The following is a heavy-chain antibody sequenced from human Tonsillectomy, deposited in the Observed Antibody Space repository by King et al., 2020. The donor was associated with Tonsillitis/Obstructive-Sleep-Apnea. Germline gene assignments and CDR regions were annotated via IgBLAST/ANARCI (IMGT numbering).Heavy chain of an antibody. Sequence: QLVQSGGGLVKAGGSLRLSWSASGFTFSNYNMNWVRQAPGKGLEWVSSISGSRIYIYYADSMKGRFTISRDNARNSLYLQMSSLRAEDTAVYCCAREKDGDYFDYWGQGTLVSVSS. CDR3: AREKDGDYFDY. V-gene: IGHV3-21*01. CDR2: ISGSRIYI. D-gene: IGHD4-17*01. CDR1: GFTFSNYN. J-gene: IGHJ4*02.